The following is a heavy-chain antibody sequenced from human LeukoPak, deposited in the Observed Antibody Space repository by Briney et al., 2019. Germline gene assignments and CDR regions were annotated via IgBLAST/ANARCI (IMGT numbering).Heavy chain of an antibody. J-gene: IGHJ6*02. CDR1: GGSISSYY. Sequence: SETLSLTCTISGGSISSYYWSWIRQPPGKGLEWIGYIYYSGSTNYTPSLKSRVTISVDTSNKQFSLNLSSVTAADTAVYYCARGSSPGLGMDVWGQGTTVSVSS. CDR2: IYYSGST. V-gene: IGHV4-59*01. D-gene: IGHD6-6*01. CDR3: ARGSSPGLGMDV.